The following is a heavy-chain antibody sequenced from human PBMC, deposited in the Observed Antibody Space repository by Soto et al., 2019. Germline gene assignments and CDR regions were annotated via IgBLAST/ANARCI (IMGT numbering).Heavy chain of an antibody. J-gene: IGHJ5*02. CDR2: INHSGST. CDR1: GGSFSGYY. CDR3: ARVSDSDGQTNGWFDP. V-gene: IGHV4-34*01. Sequence: SETLSLTCAVYGGSFSGYYWSWIRQPPGKGLEWIGEINHSGSTNYNPSLKSRVTISVDTSKNQFSLKLSSVTAADTAVYYCARVSDSDGQTNGWFDPCGQGTLVTVSS. D-gene: IGHD1-1*01.